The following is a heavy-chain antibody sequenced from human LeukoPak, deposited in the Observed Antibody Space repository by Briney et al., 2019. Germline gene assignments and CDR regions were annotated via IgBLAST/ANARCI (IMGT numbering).Heavy chain of an antibody. D-gene: IGHD2-2*01. CDR1: GFTFSNAW. Sequence: GGSLRLSCAASGFTFSNAWMSWVRQAPGKGLEWVGRIKSKTDGGTTDYAAPVKGRFTISRDDSKNTLYLQTNSLKTEDTAVYYCTTEPVGDYYYGMDVWGKGTTVTVS. CDR2: IKSKTDGGTT. CDR3: TTEPVGDYYYGMDV. V-gene: IGHV3-15*01. J-gene: IGHJ6*04.